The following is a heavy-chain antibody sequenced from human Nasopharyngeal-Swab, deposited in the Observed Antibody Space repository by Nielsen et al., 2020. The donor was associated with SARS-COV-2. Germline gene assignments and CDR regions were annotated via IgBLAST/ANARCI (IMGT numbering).Heavy chain of an antibody. CDR2: IYYSGST. J-gene: IGHJ6*03. V-gene: IGHV4-39*07. Sequence: WIRQPPGKGLEWIGSIYYSGSTYYNPSLKSRVTISVDTSKNQFSLKLSSVTAADTAVDYCASGGESGGGEEEEGRDGGGKG. CDR3: ASGGESGGGEEEEGRDG. D-gene: IGHD3-3*01.